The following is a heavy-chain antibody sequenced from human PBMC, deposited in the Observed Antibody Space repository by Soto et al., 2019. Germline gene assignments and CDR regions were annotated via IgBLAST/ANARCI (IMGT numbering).Heavy chain of an antibody. CDR2: ISSGSSDT. J-gene: IGHJ6*02. CDR3: ARAAAALYYYYGMDV. CDR1: GFTFSRVS. D-gene: IGHD6-25*01. Sequence: PGGSLRLSCEASGFTFSRVSMNWVRQVPGKGLEWVASISSGSSDTWYADSVKGRFIISRDNAQNSLFLQMNSLRDEDTAVYYCARAAAALYYYYGMDVWGQGTTVTVSS. V-gene: IGHV3-21*01.